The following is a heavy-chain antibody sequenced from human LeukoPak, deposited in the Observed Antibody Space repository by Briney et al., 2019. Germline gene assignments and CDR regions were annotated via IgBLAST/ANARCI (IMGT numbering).Heavy chain of an antibody. D-gene: IGHD2-2*01. CDR2: INPNSGDT. Sequence: GASVKVSCKASGYTFTGYHMHWVRQVPGQGLEWMGRINPNSGDTNYAQKFQGRVAMTRDTSISTAFMELTRLRSDDTAVYYCARDYCSSTSCLFDYWGQGTLVTVS. CDR3: ARDYCSSTSCLFDY. V-gene: IGHV1-2*06. CDR1: GYTFTGYH. J-gene: IGHJ4*02.